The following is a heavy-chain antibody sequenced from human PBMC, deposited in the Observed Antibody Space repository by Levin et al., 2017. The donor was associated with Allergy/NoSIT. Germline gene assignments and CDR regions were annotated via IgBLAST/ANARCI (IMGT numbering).Heavy chain of an antibody. Sequence: SQTLSLTCTVSGGSISSSYWSWIRQPPGKGLEWIGYIYYSGSTNYNPSLKSRVTISVDTSKNQFSLKLSSVTAADTAVYYCAREYSSSSYFDYWGQGTLVTVSS. D-gene: IGHD6-6*01. V-gene: IGHV4-59*01. CDR2: IYYSGST. CDR3: AREYSSSSYFDY. CDR1: GGSISSSY. J-gene: IGHJ4*02.